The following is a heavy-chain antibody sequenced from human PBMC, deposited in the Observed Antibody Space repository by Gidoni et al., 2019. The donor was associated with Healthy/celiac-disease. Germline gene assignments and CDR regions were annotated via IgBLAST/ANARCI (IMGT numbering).Heavy chain of an antibody. V-gene: IGHV4-34*01. CDR3: ARGLYDYVWGSYRRIYYFDY. CDR2: INHSGST. CDR1: GGSFSGYY. J-gene: IGHJ4*02. D-gene: IGHD3-16*02. Sequence: QVQLQQWGAGLLKPSETLSLTCAVYGGSFSGYYWSWIRQPPGKGLEWIGEINHSGSTNYNPSLKSRVTISVDTSKNQFSLKLSSVTAADTAVYYCARGLYDYVWGSYRRIYYFDYWGQGTLVTVSS.